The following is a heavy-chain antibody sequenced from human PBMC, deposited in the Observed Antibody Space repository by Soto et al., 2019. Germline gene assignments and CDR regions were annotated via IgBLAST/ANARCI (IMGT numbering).Heavy chain of an antibody. CDR2: ISASGAYT. D-gene: IGHD3-10*01. Sequence: GGSLSLSCAASGFSFSSYAMSWVRQAPGKGLEWVSVISASGAYTYYADSVKGRFTISRDNSKNTLYLEMNSLRAEDTAVYYCAKIPNYYGSASYDYFHYWGQGTLVTSPQ. CDR3: AKIPNYYGSASYDYFHY. J-gene: IGHJ4*02. V-gene: IGHV3-23*01. CDR1: GFSFSSYA.